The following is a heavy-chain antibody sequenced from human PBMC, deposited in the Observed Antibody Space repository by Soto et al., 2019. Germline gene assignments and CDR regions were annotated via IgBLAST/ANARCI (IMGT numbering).Heavy chain of an antibody. D-gene: IGHD2-2*01. J-gene: IGHJ4*02. CDR2: IYYSGST. Sequence: SETLSLTCTVSGGSISSYYWSWIRQPPGKGLEWIGYIYYSGSTNYNPSLKSRVTISVDTSKNQFSLKLSSVTAADTAVYYCARLFGLDCSSTSCHDYWGQGTLVTVS. CDR1: GGSISSYY. V-gene: IGHV4-59*08. CDR3: ARLFGLDCSSTSCHDY.